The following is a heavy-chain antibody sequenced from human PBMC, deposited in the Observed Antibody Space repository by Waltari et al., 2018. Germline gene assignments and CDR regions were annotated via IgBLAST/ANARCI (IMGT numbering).Heavy chain of an antibody. D-gene: IGHD6-19*01. J-gene: IGHJ4*02. CDR2: ITANGDDT. CDR3: ATSYLYSSGWY. V-gene: IGHV3-23*01. Sequence: EVQLLESGGGLVQPGGSLRLSCAASGLTFSNYAMSWVRQAPGKGLEWVSLITANGDDTYYPDSVKGRFTISRDNSRNTLYLQMNSLRAEDTAVYYCATSYLYSSGWYWGQGTLVTVSS. CDR1: GLTFSNYA.